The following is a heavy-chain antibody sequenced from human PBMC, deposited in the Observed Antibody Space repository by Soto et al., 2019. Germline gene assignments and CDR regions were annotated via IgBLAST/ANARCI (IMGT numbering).Heavy chain of an antibody. D-gene: IGHD1-26*01. CDR2: IIPFFRTA. CDR1: GVTFSNNA. J-gene: IGHJ2*01. V-gene: IGHV1-69*01. CDR3: VTEPLSGTYYPRYFDL. Sequence: QVQMDQSGAEVKKPGSSVTVSCKASGVTFSNNAISWVRQAPGQGLEWMGGIIPFFRTANYAQKFHGRVTSTADESTSTAYMELSSVRSEDTAVYYCVTEPLSGTYYPRYFDLWGRGTLVTVSS.